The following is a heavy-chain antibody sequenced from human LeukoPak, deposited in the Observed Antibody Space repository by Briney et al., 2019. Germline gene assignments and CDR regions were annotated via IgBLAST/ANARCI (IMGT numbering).Heavy chain of an antibody. CDR2: MNPNSGNT. J-gene: IGHJ4*02. V-gene: IGHV1-8*01. Sequence: GASVKVSCKASGYTFTSYDINWVRQATGQGLEWMGWMNPNSGNTGYAQKFQGRVTMTRNTSISTAYMELSSLRSEDTAVYYCARGTSTEYYDSSGYGAWGQGTLVTVSS. D-gene: IGHD3-22*01. CDR1: GYTFTSYD. CDR3: ARGTSTEYYDSSGYGA.